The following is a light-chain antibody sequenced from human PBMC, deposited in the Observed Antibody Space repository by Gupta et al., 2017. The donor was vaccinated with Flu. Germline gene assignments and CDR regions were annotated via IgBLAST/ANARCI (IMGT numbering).Light chain of an antibody. CDR1: QSVSSSY. V-gene: IGKV3-20*01. CDR3: QQYGSSVYS. CDR2: GAS. Sequence: IALTQSPGTLSLSPGERATLSCRASQSVSSSYLAWYQQKPGQAPRLLIYGASSSATGIPDRFTANRSRTDITLSISRLEPEDFAVYYCQQYGSSVYSLGQGTKMEIK. J-gene: IGKJ2*03.